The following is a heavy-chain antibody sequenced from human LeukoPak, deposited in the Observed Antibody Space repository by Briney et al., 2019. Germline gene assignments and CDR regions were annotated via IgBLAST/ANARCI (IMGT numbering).Heavy chain of an antibody. CDR2: ISSSNSYI. Sequence: GGSLRISCAASGFTFSSYSMNWVRQAPGKGLEWVSYISSSNSYIYYADSVKGRFTVSRDNAKNSVYLQMNSLRAEDTAVYYCARDSELLEWLPDSDLWGQGTLVTVSS. CDR1: GFTFSSYS. J-gene: IGHJ5*02. V-gene: IGHV3-21*05. CDR3: ARDSELLEWLPDSDL. D-gene: IGHD3-3*01.